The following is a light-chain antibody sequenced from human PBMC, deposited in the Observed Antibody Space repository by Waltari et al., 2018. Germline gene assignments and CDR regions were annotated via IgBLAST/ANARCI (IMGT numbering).Light chain of an antibody. Sequence: DIQMTQSPSSLSASVGDRVTNTCRASQTISSYLAWYQQKPGKVPKLLIYAASFLESGVPSRFSGSGSGTEFTLTISSLQPEDFATYSCQQHNSHPRTFGQGTKVEIK. CDR1: QTISSY. J-gene: IGKJ1*01. CDR2: AAS. V-gene: IGKV1-17*03. CDR3: QQHNSHPRT.